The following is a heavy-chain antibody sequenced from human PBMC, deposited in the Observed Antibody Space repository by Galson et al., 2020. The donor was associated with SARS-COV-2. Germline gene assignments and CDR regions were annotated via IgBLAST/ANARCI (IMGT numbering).Heavy chain of an antibody. CDR2: ISGTGGST. CDR1: GFIFSSYA. V-gene: IGHV3-23*01. Sequence: GGSLRLSCTASGFIFSSYAMSWVRQAPGKGLEWVSGISGTGGSTSYADSVKGRFTISRDNSENTLYLQMNSLSAEDTAVYYCAKDLYADDFWGQGTLVTVSS. J-gene: IGHJ4*02. D-gene: IGHD2-2*01. CDR3: AKDLYADDF.